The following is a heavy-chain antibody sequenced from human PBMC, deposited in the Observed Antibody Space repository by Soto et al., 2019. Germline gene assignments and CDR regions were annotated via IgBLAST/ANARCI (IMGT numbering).Heavy chain of an antibody. Sequence: SVKVSCKATGGTFSSYAISWVRQAPGQGLEWMGGIIPICGTAHYAQKFQGRGTSTTDESTSTADMELSRLRSADKGGYYCASAPRGSYFLGFDPWGQGTLLTVSS. V-gene: IGHV1-69*05. CDR2: IIPICGTA. CDR3: ASAPRGSYFLGFDP. J-gene: IGHJ5*02. D-gene: IGHD1-26*01. CDR1: GGTFSSYA.